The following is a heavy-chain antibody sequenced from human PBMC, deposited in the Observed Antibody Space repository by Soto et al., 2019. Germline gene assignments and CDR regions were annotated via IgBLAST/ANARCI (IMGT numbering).Heavy chain of an antibody. CDR2: ISYDGNNK. CDR1: GFTFSTYG. D-gene: IGHD6-6*01. V-gene: IGHV3-30*18. J-gene: IGHJ6*03. CDR3: AKVSAQLVHYFYFHYMDV. Sequence: QLQLVESGGGVVQPGRSLRLSCAASGFTFSTYGMHWVRQAPGKGLEWVAVISYDGNNKYYADSVKGRFTISRDNTKNTLYLQMSSLRPEDTAVYYCAKVSAQLVHYFYFHYMDVWGKGTTVTVSS.